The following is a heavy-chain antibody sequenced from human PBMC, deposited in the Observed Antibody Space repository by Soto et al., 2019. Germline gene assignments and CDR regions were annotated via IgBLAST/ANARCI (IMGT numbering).Heavy chain of an antibody. CDR2: IVVGTGDT. J-gene: IGHJ5*02. Sequence: GASVKVSCKASGFTFTSSSVQWVRQARGQGLEWIGWIVVGTGDTKYAQKFQERVTLDRDISTTTAYMEVSSLTSDDTAVYYCAADRGYLWGQGTLVTVSS. V-gene: IGHV1-58*01. CDR3: AADRGYL. CDR1: GFTFTSSS. D-gene: IGHD3-10*01.